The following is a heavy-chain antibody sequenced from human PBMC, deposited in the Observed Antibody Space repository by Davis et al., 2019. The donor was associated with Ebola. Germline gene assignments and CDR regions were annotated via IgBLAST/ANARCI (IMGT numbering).Heavy chain of an antibody. D-gene: IGHD3-16*01. V-gene: IGHV6-1*01. CDR2: TYYTSKWHN. CDR1: GDSVSGSSAA. CDR3: VRGWGRSGLDV. J-gene: IGHJ6*02. Sequence: HSQTLSLTCAISGDSVSGSSAAWIWIRQSPSRGLEWLGRTYYTSKWHNDYGESVKSRISINPDTSKNQLSLQLNSVTPEDAAVYYCVRGWGRSGLDVWGQGTTVTVSS.